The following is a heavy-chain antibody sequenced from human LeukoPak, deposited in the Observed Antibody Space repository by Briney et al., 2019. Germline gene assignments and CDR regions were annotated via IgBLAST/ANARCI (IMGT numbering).Heavy chain of an antibody. CDR3: ARRYSSGWYDYFDY. CDR1: GGSTSSYY. CDR2: IYYSGST. V-gene: IGHV4-59*08. Sequence: PSETLSLTCTVSGGSTSSYYWSWIRQPPGKGLEWIGYIYYSGSTNYNPSLKSRVTISVDTSKNQFSLKLSSVTAADTAVYYCARRYSSGWYDYFDYWGQGTLVTVSS. D-gene: IGHD6-19*01. J-gene: IGHJ4*02.